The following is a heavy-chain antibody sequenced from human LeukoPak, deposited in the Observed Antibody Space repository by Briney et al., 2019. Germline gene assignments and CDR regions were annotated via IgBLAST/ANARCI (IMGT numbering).Heavy chain of an antibody. CDR3: ARGFQPDTVTCGGDCSTLYYFDY. D-gene: IGHD2-21*02. CDR2: ISDSGST. J-gene: IGHJ4*02. CDR1: GGSYSGYY. V-gene: IGHV4-34*01. Sequence: SETLSLTCAVYGGSYSGYYWSWIRQPPWKGLEWIGKISDSGSTNYNPSLKSRVTISVDTSKNQLSLKLSSVTAADTAVYYCARGFQPDTVTCGGDCSTLYYFDYWGQGTLVTVSS.